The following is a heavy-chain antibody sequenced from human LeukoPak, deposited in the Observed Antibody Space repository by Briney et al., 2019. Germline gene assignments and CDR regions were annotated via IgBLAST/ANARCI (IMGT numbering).Heavy chain of an antibody. J-gene: IGHJ3*02. CDR2: VYRSGST. CDR3: ARAYMAGFYYPFDI. D-gene: IGHD3-9*01. CDR1: GGSISNYY. Sequence: SETLSLTCTASGGSISNYYWSWIRKPAGRGLEWIGRVYRSGSTTSNPSLKSQVTMSVDTSKNQLSLKLSSVPAADTAVYYCARAYMAGFYYPFDIWGQGTMVTVSS. V-gene: IGHV4-4*07.